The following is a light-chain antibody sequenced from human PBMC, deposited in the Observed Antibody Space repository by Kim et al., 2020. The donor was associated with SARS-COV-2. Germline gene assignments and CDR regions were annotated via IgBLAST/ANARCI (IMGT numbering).Light chain of an antibody. CDR2: DVN. V-gene: IGLV2-14*03. CDR1: SSDVGTYNY. Sequence: QSALTQPTSVSGSPGQSITISCTGTSSDVGTYNYVSWYQQYPGKAPKLMIYDVNKRPSGISNRFSGSKSGNTASLTISGLQAKDEADYYCSSYATSRSYVFGTGTKVTVL. CDR3: SSYATSRSYV. J-gene: IGLJ1*01.